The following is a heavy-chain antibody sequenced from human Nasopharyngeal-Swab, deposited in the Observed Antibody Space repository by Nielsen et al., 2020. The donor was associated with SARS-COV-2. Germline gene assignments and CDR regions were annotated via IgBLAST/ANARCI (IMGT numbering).Heavy chain of an antibody. J-gene: IGHJ4*02. V-gene: IGHV7-4-1*02. CDR2: INTNTGNP. Sequence: WVRQAPGQGLEWMGWINTNTGNPTYAQGFTGRFVFSLDTSVSTAYLQISSLRAEDTAVYYCARKTTVQDFDYWGQGTLVTVSS. CDR3: ARKTTVQDFDY. D-gene: IGHD1-14*01.